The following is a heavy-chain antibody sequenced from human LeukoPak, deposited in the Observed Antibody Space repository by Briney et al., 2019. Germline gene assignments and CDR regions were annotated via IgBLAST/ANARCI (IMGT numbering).Heavy chain of an antibody. V-gene: IGHV3-30*03. CDR1: GFTFSSYG. J-gene: IGHJ4*02. D-gene: IGHD3-22*01. CDR3: AAPPNRRYDSSGYYDY. Sequence: GGSLRLSCAASGFTFSSYGMHWVRQAPGKGLEWVAVISYDGSNKYYADSVKGRFTISRDNSKNTLYLQMNSLRAEDTAVYYCAAPPNRRYDSSGYYDYWGQGTLVTVSS. CDR2: ISYDGSNK.